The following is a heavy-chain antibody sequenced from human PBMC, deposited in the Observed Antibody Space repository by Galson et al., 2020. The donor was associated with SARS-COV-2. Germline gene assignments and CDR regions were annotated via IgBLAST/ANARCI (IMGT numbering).Heavy chain of an antibody. V-gene: IGHV3-7*01. Sequence: GESLKISCAASGFTFSSYWMSWVRQAPGKGLEWVANIKQDGSEKYYVDSVKGRFTISRDNAKNSLYLQMNSLRAEDTAVYYCARVHVHGYYFDYWGQGTLVTVSS. CDR2: IKQDGSEK. CDR1: GFTFSSYW. CDR3: ARVHVHGYYFDY. D-gene: IGHD3-10*02. J-gene: IGHJ4*02.